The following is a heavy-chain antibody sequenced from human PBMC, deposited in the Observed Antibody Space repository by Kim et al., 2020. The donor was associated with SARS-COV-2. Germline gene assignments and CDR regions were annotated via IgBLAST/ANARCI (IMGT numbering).Heavy chain of an antibody. Sequence: TGRFTISRDNAKNTLYLQMNSLRAEDTAIYYCARGAYYDILTGSGGGLDVWGQGTTVTVS. CDR3: ARGAYYDILTGSGGGLDV. J-gene: IGHJ6*02. V-gene: IGHV3-53*01. D-gene: IGHD3-9*01.